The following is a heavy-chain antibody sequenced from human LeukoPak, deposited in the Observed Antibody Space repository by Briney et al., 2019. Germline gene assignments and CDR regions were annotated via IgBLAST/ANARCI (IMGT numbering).Heavy chain of an antibody. J-gene: IGHJ4*02. CDR3: ARHMTRGEGY. Sequence: SGGSLRLSCAASGFTVSSNYMSWIRQAPGKGLEWVSVIYSGGSTYYADSVKGRFTISRDNSKNTLYLQMNSLRAEDTAVYYCARHMTRGEGYWGQGTLVTVSS. V-gene: IGHV3-66*04. D-gene: IGHD3-16*01. CDR1: GFTVSSNY. CDR2: IYSGGST.